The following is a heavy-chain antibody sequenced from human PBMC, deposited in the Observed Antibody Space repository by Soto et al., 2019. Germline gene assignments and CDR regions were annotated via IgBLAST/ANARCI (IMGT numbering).Heavy chain of an antibody. CDR3: ARGDTAMVTRQGFDY. CDR2: INPNSGGT. CDR1: GYTFTGYY. J-gene: IGHJ4*02. V-gene: IGHV1-2*02. D-gene: IGHD5-18*01. Sequence: ASVKVSCKASGYTFTGYYMHWVRQAPGQGLEWMGWINPNSGGTNYAQKFQGRVTMTRDTSISTAYMELSRLRSDDTAVYYCARGDTAMVTRQGFDYWGQGTLVTVSS.